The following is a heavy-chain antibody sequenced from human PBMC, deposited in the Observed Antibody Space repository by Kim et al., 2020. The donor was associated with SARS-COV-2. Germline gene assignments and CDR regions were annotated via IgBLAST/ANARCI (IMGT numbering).Heavy chain of an antibody. CDR1: GGSISSGGYY. Sequence: SETLSLTCTVSGGSISSGGYYWSWIRQHPGKGLEWIGYIYYSGSTYYNPSLKSRVTISVDTSKNQFSLKLSSVTAADTAVYYCARANSHWGYYDILTGYSYYFDYWGQGTLVTVSS. J-gene: IGHJ4*02. V-gene: IGHV4-31*03. D-gene: IGHD3-9*01. CDR3: ARANSHWGYYDILTGYSYYFDY. CDR2: IYYSGST.